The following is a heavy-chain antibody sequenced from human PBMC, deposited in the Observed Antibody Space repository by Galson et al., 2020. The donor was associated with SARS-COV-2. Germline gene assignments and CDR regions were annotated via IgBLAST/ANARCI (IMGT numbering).Heavy chain of an antibody. J-gene: IGHJ4*02. V-gene: IGHV3-30*07. D-gene: IGHD2-8*01. Sequence: GESLKISCAASGFTFSSHAMHWVRQAPGKGLEWVADISYDGSNKYYADSVKGRFTISRDNSKNTLYLQMNSLRAEDTAVYYCARASVGCCTNRVGYKDYWGQGALGTVAS. CDR1: GFTFSSHA. CDR3: ARASVGCCTNRVGYKDY. CDR2: ISYDGSNK.